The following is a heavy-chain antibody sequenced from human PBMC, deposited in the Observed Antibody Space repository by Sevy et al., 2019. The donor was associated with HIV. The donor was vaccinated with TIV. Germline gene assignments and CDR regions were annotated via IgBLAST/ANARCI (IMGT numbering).Heavy chain of an antibody. CDR2: TYYRSKWDN. Sequence: SQTLSLTCAISGDSVSSSSAAWNWFRQSPSRGLEWLGRTYYRSKWDNNYAVSVKSRVTINPDTSENQFSLHLNSVTPEDTAVYFCARGDELNSYYYGMDVWGQGTTVTVSS. CDR3: ARGDELNSYYYGMDV. CDR1: GDSVSSSSAA. V-gene: IGHV6-1*01. D-gene: IGHD1-1*01. J-gene: IGHJ6*02.